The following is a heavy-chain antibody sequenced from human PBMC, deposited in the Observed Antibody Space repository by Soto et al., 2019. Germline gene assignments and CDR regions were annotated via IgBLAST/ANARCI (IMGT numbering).Heavy chain of an antibody. CDR3: AKDRDCYDSSGLTYYFDY. J-gene: IGHJ4*02. CDR1: GFTFSSYG. CDR2: ISYDGSNK. Sequence: GGSLRLSCAASGFTFSSYGMHWVRQAPGKGLEWVAVISYDGSNKYYADSVKGRFTISRDNSKNTLYLQMNSLRAEDTAVYYCAKDRDCYDSSGLTYYFDYWGQGTLVTVSS. V-gene: IGHV3-30*18. D-gene: IGHD3-22*01.